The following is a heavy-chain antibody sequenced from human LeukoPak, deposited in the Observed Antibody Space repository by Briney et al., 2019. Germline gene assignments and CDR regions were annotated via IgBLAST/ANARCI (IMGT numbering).Heavy chain of an antibody. CDR1: GFTFSSHW. Sequence: GSLRLSCAASGFTFSSHWMHWVRQAPGKGLVWVSLIDSDGSDTNYADSVKGRFTISRDNAKNTLHLQMNSLRAEDTAVYYCARPGYSGYYNYWGQGTLVTVSS. CDR2: IDSDGSDT. CDR3: ARPGYSGYYNY. V-gene: IGHV3-74*01. J-gene: IGHJ4*02. D-gene: IGHD3-3*01.